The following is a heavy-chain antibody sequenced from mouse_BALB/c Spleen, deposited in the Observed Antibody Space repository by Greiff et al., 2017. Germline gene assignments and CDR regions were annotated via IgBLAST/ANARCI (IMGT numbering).Heavy chain of an antibody. CDR2: IDPANGNT. CDR1: GFNIKDTY. J-gene: IGHJ4*01. CDR3: ARRGWDDYAMDY. Sequence: VQLQQSGAELVKPGASVKLSCTASGFNIKDTYMHWVKQRPEQGLEWIGRIDPANGNTKYDPKFQGKATITADKSSSTAYMQLKSLTSEDSAVYYCARRGWDDYAMDYWGQGTSVTVSS. D-gene: IGHD4-1*01. V-gene: IGHV14-3*02.